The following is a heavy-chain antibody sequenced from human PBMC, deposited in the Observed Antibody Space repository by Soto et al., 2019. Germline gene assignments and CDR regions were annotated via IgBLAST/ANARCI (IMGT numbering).Heavy chain of an antibody. J-gene: IGHJ6*02. CDR3: ARQKVGATLYYYYGMDV. CDR2: IYYSGST. Sequence: SETLSLTXTVSGGSISSSSYYWGWIRQPPGKGLEWIGSIYYSGSTYYNPSLKSRVTISVDTSKNQFSLKLSSVTAADTAVYYCARQKVGATLYYYYGMDVWGQGTTVTVSS. V-gene: IGHV4-39*01. CDR1: GGSISSSSYY. D-gene: IGHD1-26*01.